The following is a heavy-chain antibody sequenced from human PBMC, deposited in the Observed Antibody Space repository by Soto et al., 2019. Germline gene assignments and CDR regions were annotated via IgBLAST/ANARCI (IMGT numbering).Heavy chain of an antibody. CDR1: GFSLSTSGMC. D-gene: IGHD3-9*01. CDR3: ARTPGGYDILTGYYYYYGMDV. V-gene: IGHV2-70*11. Sequence: SGPTLVNPTQTLTLTCTFSGFSLSTSGMCVSWIRQPPGKALEWLARIDWDDDKYYSTSLKTRLTISKDTSKNQVVLTMTNMDPVDTATYYCARTPGGYDILTGYYYYYGMDVWGQGTTVSVPS. CDR2: IDWDDDK. J-gene: IGHJ6*02.